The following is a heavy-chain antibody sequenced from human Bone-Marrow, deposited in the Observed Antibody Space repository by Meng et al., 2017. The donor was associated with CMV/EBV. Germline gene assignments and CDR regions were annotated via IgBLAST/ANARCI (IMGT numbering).Heavy chain of an antibody. Sequence: SEPLSLTCTVPGGSISSSSYYWGWIRQPPGKGLEWIGSIYYSGSTYYNPSLKSRVTISVDTSKNQFSLKLSSVTAADTAVYYCARDFWSGYYDYYYYGMDVWGQGTTVTVSS. D-gene: IGHD3-3*01. CDR1: GGSISSSSYY. V-gene: IGHV4-39*07. J-gene: IGHJ6*02. CDR3: ARDFWSGYYDYYYYGMDV. CDR2: IYYSGST.